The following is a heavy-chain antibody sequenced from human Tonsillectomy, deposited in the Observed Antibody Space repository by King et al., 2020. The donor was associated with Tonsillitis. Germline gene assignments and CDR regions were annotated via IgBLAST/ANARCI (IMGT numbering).Heavy chain of an antibody. D-gene: IGHD5-24*01. CDR1: GGSISSSSYY. CDR2: IYYSGST. V-gene: IGHV4-39*01. J-gene: IGHJ4*02. CDR3: ARHKGPVEMATLGY. Sequence: QLQESGPGLVKPSETLSLTCTVSGGSISSSSYYWGWIRQPPGKGLEWIGSIYYSGSTYYNPSLKSRGTISVDTSKNQFSLKLSSVTAADTAVYSCARHKGPVEMATLGYWGQGTLVTVSS.